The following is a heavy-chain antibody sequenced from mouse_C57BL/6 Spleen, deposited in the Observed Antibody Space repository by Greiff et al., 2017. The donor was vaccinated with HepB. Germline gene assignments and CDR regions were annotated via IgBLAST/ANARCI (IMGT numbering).Heavy chain of an antibody. CDR3: RRRQLRLPFAY. D-gene: IGHD3-2*02. V-gene: IGHV1-15*01. J-gene: IGHJ3*01. CDR2: IDPETGGT. Sequence: VQLQQSGAELVRPGASVTLSCKASGYTFTDYEMHWVKQTPVHGLEWIGAIDPETGGTAYNQKFKGKAILTADKSSSTAYMELGSLTSEDSAVYYCRRRQLRLPFAYWGQGTLVNVSA. CDR1: GYTFTDYE.